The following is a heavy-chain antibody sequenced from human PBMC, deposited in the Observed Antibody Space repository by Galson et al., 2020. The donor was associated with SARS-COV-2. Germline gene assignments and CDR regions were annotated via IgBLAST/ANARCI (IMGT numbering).Heavy chain of an antibody. CDR3: AREEAEIVGATFVVSEGLDY. Sequence: GESLKISCAASGFTFSSYAMHWVRQAPGKGLEWVAVISYDGSNKYYADSVQGRFTISRDNSKNTLYLQMNSLRAEDTAVYYCAREEAEIVGATFVVSEGLDYWGQGTLVTVSS. CDR1: GFTFSSYA. J-gene: IGHJ4*02. D-gene: IGHD1-26*01. V-gene: IGHV3-30*01. CDR2: ISYDGSNK.